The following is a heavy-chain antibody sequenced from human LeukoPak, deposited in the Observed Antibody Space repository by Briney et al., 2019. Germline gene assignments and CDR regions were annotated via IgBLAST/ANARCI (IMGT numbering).Heavy chain of an antibody. Sequence: ASVKVSCKASGYTFTSYDINWVRQATGQGLEWMGRMNPNSGNTGYAQKFQGRVTMTRNTSISTAYMELSSLRSEDTAVYYCARGDCSGGSCYYNWFDPWGQGTLVTVSS. CDR1: GYTFTSYD. V-gene: IGHV1-8*01. CDR3: ARGDCSGGSCYYNWFDP. J-gene: IGHJ5*02. D-gene: IGHD2-15*01. CDR2: MNPNSGNT.